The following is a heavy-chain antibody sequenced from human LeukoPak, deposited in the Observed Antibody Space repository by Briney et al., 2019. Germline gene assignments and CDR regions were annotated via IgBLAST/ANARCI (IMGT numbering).Heavy chain of an antibody. CDR3: ARAPEGYGDYGIDY. CDR2: IYTSGST. CDR1: GGSISNY. J-gene: IGHJ4*02. V-gene: IGHV4-4*07. D-gene: IGHD4-17*01. Sequence: TSETLSLTCTVSGGSISNYWSWIRQPAGKGLEWIGRIYTSGSTNYNPSLKSRVTISVDTSKNQFSLKLSSVTAADTAVYYCARAPEGYGDYGIDYWGQGTLATVSS.